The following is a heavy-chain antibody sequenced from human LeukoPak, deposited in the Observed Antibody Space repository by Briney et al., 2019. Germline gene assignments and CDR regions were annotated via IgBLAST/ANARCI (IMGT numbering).Heavy chain of an antibody. Sequence: GGSLRLSCAASGFTFSSYSMNWVRQAPGKWLEWVSSITSYSSYIYYADSMKGRLTISRDNAKNSLYLQMNSLRAEDTAVYYCARVKGSGILDAFDIWGQGTMVTVSS. CDR2: ITSYSSYI. V-gene: IGHV3-21*01. CDR1: GFTFSSYS. CDR3: ARVKGSGILDAFDI. D-gene: IGHD3-10*01. J-gene: IGHJ3*02.